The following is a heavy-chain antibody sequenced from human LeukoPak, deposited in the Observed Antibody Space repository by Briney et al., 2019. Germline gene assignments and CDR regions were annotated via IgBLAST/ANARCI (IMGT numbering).Heavy chain of an antibody. CDR2: IYHSGST. CDR1: GSSISSGGYY. CDR3: ARSGGSYLNWFDP. V-gene: IGHV4-30-2*01. Sequence: PSQTLSLTCTVSGSSISSGGYYWSWIRQPPGKGLEWIGYIYHSGSTYYNPSLKSRVTISVDRSKNQFSLKLSSVTAADTAVYYCARSGGSYLNWFDPWGQGTLVTVSS. J-gene: IGHJ5*02. D-gene: IGHD1-26*01.